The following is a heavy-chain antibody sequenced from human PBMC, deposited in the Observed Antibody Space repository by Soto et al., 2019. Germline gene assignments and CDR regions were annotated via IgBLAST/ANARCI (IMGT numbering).Heavy chain of an antibody. CDR2: ISSSSSTI. V-gene: IGHV3-48*01. CDR3: AREHYYGSGSYFYYYYMDV. CDR1: GFTFSSYS. D-gene: IGHD3-10*01. Sequence: PGGSLRLSCAASGFTFSSYSMNWVRQAPGKGLEWVSYISSSSSTIYYADSVKGRFTISRDNAKNSLYLQMNSLRAEDTAVYYCAREHYYGSGSYFYYYYMDVWGKGTTVTVSS. J-gene: IGHJ6*03.